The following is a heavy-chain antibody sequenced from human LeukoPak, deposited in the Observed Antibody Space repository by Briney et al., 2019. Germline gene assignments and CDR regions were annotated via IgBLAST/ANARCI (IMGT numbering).Heavy chain of an antibody. Sequence: GASVKVSCKASGGTFSSYAISWVRQAPGQGLEWMGGIIPIFGTANYAQKFQGRVTITADESTSTAYMELSSLRSEDTAVYYYARGVISQYYFDYWGQGTLVTVSS. CDR3: ARGVISQYYFDY. J-gene: IGHJ4*02. V-gene: IGHV1-69*13. CDR2: IIPIFGTA. CDR1: GGTFSSYA. D-gene: IGHD3-10*01.